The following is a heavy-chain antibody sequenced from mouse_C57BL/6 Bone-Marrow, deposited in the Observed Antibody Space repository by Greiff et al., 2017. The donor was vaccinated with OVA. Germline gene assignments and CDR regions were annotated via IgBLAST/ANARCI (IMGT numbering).Heavy chain of an antibody. V-gene: IGHV1-19*01. CDR3: ARGTVVAPNYAMDY. D-gene: IGHD1-1*01. Sequence: EVQLQQSGPVLVKPGASVKMSCKASGYTFTDYYMNWVKQSHGKSLEWIGVINPYNGGTSYNQKFKGKATLTVDKSSSTAYMELNSLTSEDSAVYYCARGTVVAPNYAMDYWGQGTSVTVSS. CDR2: INPYNGGT. J-gene: IGHJ4*01. CDR1: GYTFTDYY.